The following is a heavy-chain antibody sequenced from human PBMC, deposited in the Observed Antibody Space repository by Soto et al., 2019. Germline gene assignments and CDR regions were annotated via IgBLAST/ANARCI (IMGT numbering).Heavy chain of an antibody. CDR1: VYTFTSSG. CDR3: ARDGPWYYYDSSGYQTFDY. D-gene: IGHD3-22*01. CDR2: ISAYNGNT. J-gene: IGHJ4*02. Sequence: ASVTVSCKASVYTFTSSGISGVRQAPGQGLEWMGWISAYNGNTNYAQKLQGRVTMTTDTSTSTAYMELRSLRSDDTAVYYCARDGPWYYYDSSGYQTFDYWGQGTLVTVSS. V-gene: IGHV1-18*01.